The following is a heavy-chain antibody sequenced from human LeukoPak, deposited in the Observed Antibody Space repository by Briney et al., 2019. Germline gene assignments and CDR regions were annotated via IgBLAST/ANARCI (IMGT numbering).Heavy chain of an antibody. Sequence: SETLSLTCTVSGGSINNDFWTWIRQPAGKGLEWIGRIYSSGTTNYNPSLKSRATISVDTSKNQFSLKLSSVTAADTAVYYCARGTYYYYDSSGYLFWFDPWGQGTLVTVSS. CDR1: GGSINNDF. CDR2: IYSSGTT. V-gene: IGHV4-4*07. CDR3: ARGTYYYYDSSGYLFWFDP. D-gene: IGHD3-22*01. J-gene: IGHJ5*02.